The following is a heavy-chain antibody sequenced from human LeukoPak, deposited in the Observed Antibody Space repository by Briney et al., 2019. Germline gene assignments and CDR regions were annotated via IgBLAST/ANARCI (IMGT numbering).Heavy chain of an antibody. CDR1: GGSISSGSYY. V-gene: IGHV4-61*02. D-gene: IGHD6-19*01. CDR2: IYTSGST. CDR3: ARGDLARGWRGDYFDY. J-gene: IGHJ4*02. Sequence: MTSETLSLTCTVSGGSISSGSYYWSWIRQPAGKGLEWIGRIYTSGSTNYNPSLKSRVTISVDTSKNQFSLKLSSVTAADTAVYYCARGDLARGWRGDYFDYWGQGTLVTVSS.